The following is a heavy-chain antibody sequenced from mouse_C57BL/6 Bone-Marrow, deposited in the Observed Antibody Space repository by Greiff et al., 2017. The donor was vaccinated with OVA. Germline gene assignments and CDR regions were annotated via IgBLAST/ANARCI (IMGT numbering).Heavy chain of an antibody. Sequence: QVQLQQSGAELVKPGASVKLSCKASGYTFTSYWMHWVKQRHGRGLEWIGRIDPNSGGTEYNEKFKSKATLTVDKTSSTAYMQLSRLTSEDSAVYYCARGAQATSAWFAYWGKGTLVTVSA. J-gene: IGHJ3*01. CDR3: ARGAQATSAWFAY. V-gene: IGHV1-72*01. CDR1: GYTFTSYW. CDR2: IDPNSGGT. D-gene: IGHD3-2*02.